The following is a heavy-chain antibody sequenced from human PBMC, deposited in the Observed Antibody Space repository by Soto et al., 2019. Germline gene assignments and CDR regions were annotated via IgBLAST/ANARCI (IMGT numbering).Heavy chain of an antibody. V-gene: IGHV6-1*01. J-gene: IGHJ5*02. Sequence: SQTLSLTCAISGDSVSSNSAAWNWIWQSPSRGLEWLGRTYYRSKWYNDYAVSVKSRITINPDTSKNQFSLQLNSVTPEDTAVXXXARDSPIVVVVDSLVXXNXXXPXGQGTXVTX. CDR3: ARDSPIVVVVDSLVXXNXXXP. D-gene: IGHD2-15*01. CDR2: TYYRSKWYN. CDR1: GDSVSSNSAA.